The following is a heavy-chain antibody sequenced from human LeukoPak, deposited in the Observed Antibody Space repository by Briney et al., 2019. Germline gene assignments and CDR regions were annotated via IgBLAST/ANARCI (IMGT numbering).Heavy chain of an antibody. D-gene: IGHD2-15*01. CDR2: MNPNSGNT. J-gene: IGHJ5*02. CDR1: GYTFTSYD. V-gene: IGHV1-8*01. Sequence: GASVKVSCKASGYTFTSYDINWVRQASGQGLEWMGWMNPNSGNTASAQKFRGRVTMTTNTSISTAYMELTGLRSEDTAMYFCARKGLLGSGKPWFDPWGQGTLVTVSS. CDR3: ARKGLLGSGKPWFDP.